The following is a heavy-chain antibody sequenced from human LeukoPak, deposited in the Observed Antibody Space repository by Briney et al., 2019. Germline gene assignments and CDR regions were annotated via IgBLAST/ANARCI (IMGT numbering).Heavy chain of an antibody. V-gene: IGHV3-7*01. CDR1: GFTFSSYW. J-gene: IGHJ4*02. CDR2: IKEDGGEK. CDR3: ARESAAHDY. D-gene: IGHD6-13*01. Sequence: GGSLRLSCAASGFTFSSYWMSWVRQAPGKGLEWVANIKEDGGEKYSVDSVKGRFTISRDNAMNSLYLEMNSLRAEDTALYYCARESAAHDYWGQGTLVTVSS.